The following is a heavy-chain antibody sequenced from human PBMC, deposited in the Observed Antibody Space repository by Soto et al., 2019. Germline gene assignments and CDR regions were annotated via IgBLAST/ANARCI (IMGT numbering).Heavy chain of an antibody. Sequence: QVQLVESGGGVVRLGRSLRLSCASPGFPFIAYGMHWFRQGPGNGLEGVAFISYASPKPYYADSVKGRFTISRDNSNSVLYVQMNSLTGEDTAVYYCARTRSAWSDFHYYSLDVWGQGTTVTVSS. D-gene: IGHD1-26*01. V-gene: IGHV3-30*03. CDR3: ARTRSAWSDFHYYSLDV. J-gene: IGHJ6*02. CDR1: GFPFIAYG. CDR2: ISYASPKP.